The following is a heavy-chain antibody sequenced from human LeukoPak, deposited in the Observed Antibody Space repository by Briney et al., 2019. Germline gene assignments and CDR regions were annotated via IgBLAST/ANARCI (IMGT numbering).Heavy chain of an antibody. CDR2: IRYDGSNK. CDR3: GWGDWFDP. V-gene: IGHV3-30*02. Sequence: GGSLRLSCAASGFTFSSYGMHWVRQTPGRGLEWVAFIRYDGSNKYYADSVKGRFTISRDNSKNTLYLQMNSLRAEDTAVYYCGWGDWFDPWGQGTLVTVSS. CDR1: GFTFSSYG. D-gene: IGHD3-16*01. J-gene: IGHJ5*02.